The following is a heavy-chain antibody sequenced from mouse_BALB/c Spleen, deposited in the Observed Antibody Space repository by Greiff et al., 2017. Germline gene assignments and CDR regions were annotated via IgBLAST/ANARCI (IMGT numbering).Heavy chain of an antibody. CDR1: GYSITSDYA. D-gene: IGHD2-1*01. CDR3: ARKRVYYGNYYYFDY. V-gene: IGHV3-2*02. J-gene: IGHJ2*01. Sequence: EVQLQESGPGLVKPSQSLSLTCTVTGYSITSDYAWNWIRQFPGNKLEWMGYISYSGSTSYNPSLKSRISITRDTSKNQFFLQLNSVTTEDTATYYCARKRVYYGNYYYFDYWGQGTTLTVSS. CDR2: ISYSGST.